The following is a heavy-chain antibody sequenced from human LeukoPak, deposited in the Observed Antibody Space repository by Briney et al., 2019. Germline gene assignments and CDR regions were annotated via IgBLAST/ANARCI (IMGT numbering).Heavy chain of an antibody. CDR1: GFAFNDFA. D-gene: IGHD6-25*01. V-gene: IGHV3-33*06. J-gene: IGHJ4*02. CDR2: IRRDGSHK. Sequence: GRSLTLSCAASGFAFNDFAMYWVRQAPGKGLDWVALIRRDGSHKYYAHSIKGRFTISRDNSKNTLYLQMSSLRAEDAAVYYCAKSSIMFAAGRLGSIDFWGQGTLVTVSS. CDR3: AKSSIMFAAGRLGSIDF.